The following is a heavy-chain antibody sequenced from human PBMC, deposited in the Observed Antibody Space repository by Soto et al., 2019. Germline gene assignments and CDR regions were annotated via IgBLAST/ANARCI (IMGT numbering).Heavy chain of an antibody. CDR1: GGTFSSYS. J-gene: IGHJ4*02. V-gene: IGHV3-21*06. CDR2: ISSGGNDI. Sequence: ASVKVSCKASGGTFSSYSLNWVRQAPGKGLEWVSSISSGGNDISYAESVEGRFFTSRDNVNNVLYLDINNLRPEDTAVYYCARMAYWGQGTLVTVSS. CDR3: ARMAY.